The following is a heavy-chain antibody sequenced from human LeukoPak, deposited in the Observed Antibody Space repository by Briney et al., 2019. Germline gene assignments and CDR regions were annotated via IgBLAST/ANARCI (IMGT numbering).Heavy chain of an antibody. D-gene: IGHD3-10*01. Sequence: GGPLRLSCAASGFTFSSYWMSWVRQAPGKGLEWVANIKQDGSEKYYVDSVKGRFTISRDNAKNSLYLQMNSLRAEDTAVYYCARDRGVRGVITDYWGQGTLVTVSS. CDR3: ARDRGVRGVITDY. CDR1: GFTFSSYW. CDR2: IKQDGSEK. J-gene: IGHJ4*02. V-gene: IGHV3-7*01.